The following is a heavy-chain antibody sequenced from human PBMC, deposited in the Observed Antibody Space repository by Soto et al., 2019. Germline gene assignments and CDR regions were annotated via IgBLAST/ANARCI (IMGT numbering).Heavy chain of an antibody. CDR3: ASLTPVFGVVTTTGSGWFDP. Sequence: SETLSLTCTVSGGSISSSSYYWGWIRQPPGKGLEWIGSIYYSGSTYYNPSLKSRVTISVDTSKNQFSLKLSSVTAADTAVYYCASLTPVFGVVTTTGSGWFDPWGQGTLVTVSS. CDR2: IYYSGST. J-gene: IGHJ5*02. D-gene: IGHD3-3*01. CDR1: GGSISSSSYY. V-gene: IGHV4-39*01.